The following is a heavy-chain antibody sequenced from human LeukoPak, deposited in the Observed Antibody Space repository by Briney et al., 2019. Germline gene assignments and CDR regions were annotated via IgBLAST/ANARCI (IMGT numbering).Heavy chain of an antibody. Sequence: SVKVSCKASGGTFSSYAISWVRQAPGQGLEWMGGIIPIFGTANYAQKFQGRVTITTDESTSTAYMELSSLRSKDTAVYYCARDWSRWFDPWGQETLVTVSS. J-gene: IGHJ5*02. D-gene: IGHD3-3*01. CDR3: ARDWSRWFDP. V-gene: IGHV1-69*05. CDR2: IIPIFGTA. CDR1: GGTFSSYA.